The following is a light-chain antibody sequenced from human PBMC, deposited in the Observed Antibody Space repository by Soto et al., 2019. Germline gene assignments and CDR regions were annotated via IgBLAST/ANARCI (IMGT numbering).Light chain of an antibody. V-gene: IGKV1-8*01. CDR3: QQYYSFPRT. J-gene: IGKJ1*01. Sequence: AILMTQSPSSFSASTGDRVTITCRASQSISSWLAWYQQKPGKAPELLIYAASTLQSGVPSRFSGSGSGTDFTLTISCLQSEDFATYYCQQYYSFPRTFGQGTRWIS. CDR1: QSISSW. CDR2: AAS.